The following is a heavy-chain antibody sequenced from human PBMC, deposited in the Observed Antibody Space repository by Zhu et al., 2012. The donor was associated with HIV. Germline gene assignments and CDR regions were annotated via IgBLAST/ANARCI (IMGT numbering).Heavy chain of an antibody. V-gene: IGHV4-38-2*01. J-gene: IGHJ4*02. CDR1: GYLSIMVT. D-gene: IGHD2-21*01. Sequence: QVQLQESGPGLVKTSETLSLTCAVSGYLSIMVTIRAGSDSPQGRGWSGSGLSITLAAPTTIPSFKSRVTISFDPSKNHFSLKLTSVTAADTARYFCVRAPTYCSESGISAMVVNWTSWGQGXLVTVS. CDR2: SITLAAP. CDR3: VRAPTYCSESGISAMVVNWTS.